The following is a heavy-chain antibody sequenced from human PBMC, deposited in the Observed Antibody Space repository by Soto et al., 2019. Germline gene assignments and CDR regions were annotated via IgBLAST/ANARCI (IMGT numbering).Heavy chain of an antibody. D-gene: IGHD5-12*01. CDR1: GGSISSGGYS. Sequence: QLQLQESGSGLVKPSQTLSLTCAVSGGSISSGGYSWSWIRQPPGKGMEWIGYIYHSGRTYYNPSLKRRVTISVDRSKNQFSLKLGSVTAAETAGSYWAAGGGLPRYYWGQGTLVTVSS. CDR2: IYHSGRT. J-gene: IGHJ4*02. V-gene: IGHV4-30-2*01. CDR3: AAGGGLPRYY.